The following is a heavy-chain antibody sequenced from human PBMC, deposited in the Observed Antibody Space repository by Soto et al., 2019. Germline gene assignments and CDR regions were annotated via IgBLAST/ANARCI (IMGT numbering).Heavy chain of an antibody. D-gene: IGHD2-2*01. Sequence: GGSLRLSCTASGFTFSSYGMHWVRQAPGKGLEWVAVIWYDGSNKYYADSVKGRFTISRDNSKNTLYLQMNSLRAEDTAVYYCAKGRDCSSTSCYRYYYYYMDVWGKGTTVTVSS. CDR1: GFTFSSYG. CDR2: IWYDGSNK. CDR3: AKGRDCSSTSCYRYYYYYMDV. J-gene: IGHJ6*03. V-gene: IGHV3-33*06.